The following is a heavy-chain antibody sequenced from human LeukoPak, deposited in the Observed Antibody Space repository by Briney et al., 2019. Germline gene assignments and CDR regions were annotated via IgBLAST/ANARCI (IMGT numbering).Heavy chain of an antibody. CDR1: GGSFSGYY. D-gene: IGHD3-10*01. V-gene: IGHV4-30-4*08. CDR3: ARGSYVLLWFGELNY. CDR2: IYYSGST. J-gene: IGHJ4*02. Sequence: SETLSLTCAVYGGSFSGYYWSWIRQPPGKSLEWIGYIYYSGSTYYNPSLKSRVTISVDTFKNRFSLKLSSVTAADTAVYYCARGSYVLLWFGELNYWGQGTLVTVSS.